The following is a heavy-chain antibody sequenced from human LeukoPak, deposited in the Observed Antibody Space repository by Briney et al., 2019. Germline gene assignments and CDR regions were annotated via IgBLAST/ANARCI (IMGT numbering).Heavy chain of an antibody. V-gene: IGHV3-7*01. CDR1: GFTFDDYG. CDR2: IKEDGSEK. J-gene: IGHJ6*04. D-gene: IGHD3-10*02. CDR3: AELGITMIGGV. Sequence: GGSLRLSCAASGFTFDDYGMSWVRQAPGKGLEWVANIKEDGSEKYDVDSVKGRFTISRDNAKNSLYLQMNSLRAEDTAVYYCAELGITMIGGVWGKGTTVTISS.